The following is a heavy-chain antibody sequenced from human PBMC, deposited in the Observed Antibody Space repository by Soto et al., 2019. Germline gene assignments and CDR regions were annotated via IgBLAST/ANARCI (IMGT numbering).Heavy chain of an antibody. CDR3: ATSWFDFLYHFDY. D-gene: IGHD3-10*01. J-gene: IGHJ4*02. Sequence: EVQLLDSGGGLVQPGGSLRLSCAASGFIFKHYAMNWIRQAPGKGLEWVSSVSGSGDKTYYADSVKGRVTISRDNSKNTLYLDMSSLRAEDTAIYYCATSWFDFLYHFDYWGQGALVLVSS. CDR1: GFIFKHYA. V-gene: IGHV3-23*01. CDR2: VSGSGDKT.